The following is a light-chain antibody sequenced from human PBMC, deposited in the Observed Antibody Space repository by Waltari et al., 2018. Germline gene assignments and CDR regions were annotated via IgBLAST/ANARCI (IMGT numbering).Light chain of an antibody. CDR1: QGISSY. J-gene: IGKJ1*01. Sequence: TCRASQGISSYLAWDQQKPGKAPKLLIYAASTVQSGVPSRFSGSGSGTDFTLTISSLQPEDFATYYGQQLNSYPRTFGQGTQVEIK. CDR3: QQLNSYPRT. CDR2: AAS. V-gene: IGKV1-9*01.